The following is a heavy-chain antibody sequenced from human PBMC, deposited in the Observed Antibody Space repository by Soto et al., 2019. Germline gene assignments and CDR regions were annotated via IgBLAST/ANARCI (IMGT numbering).Heavy chain of an antibody. CDR3: TRQMGYYYGSGSSARYYEYGMDV. CDR2: IRSKTYGGTT. Sequence: GGSLRLSCPASGFTFGDYAMSWVRQAPGKGLEWVGSIRSKTYGGTTDYGASVKGRFTISRDDPKSIAYLQMNSLKTEDTAVYYCTRQMGYYYGSGSSARYYEYGMDVWGQGTTVTVSS. D-gene: IGHD3-10*01. V-gene: IGHV3-49*04. CDR1: GFTFGDYA. J-gene: IGHJ6*02.